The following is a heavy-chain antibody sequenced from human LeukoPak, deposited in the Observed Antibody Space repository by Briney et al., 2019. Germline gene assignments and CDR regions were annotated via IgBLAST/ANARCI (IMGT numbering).Heavy chain of an antibody. CDR2: INWSSGSV. Sequence: GGSLRLSCVGSGFKFEDYAMHWIRQAPGKGLEWVSGINWSSGSVEYAVSVKGRFTISRDNAMNSLYLQMTSLRSEDTALYYCARAMMVVANLWGVYDYWGQGTLVTVSS. V-gene: IGHV3-9*01. CDR1: GFKFEDYA. J-gene: IGHJ4*02. CDR3: ARAMMVVANLWGVYDY. D-gene: IGHD3-22*01.